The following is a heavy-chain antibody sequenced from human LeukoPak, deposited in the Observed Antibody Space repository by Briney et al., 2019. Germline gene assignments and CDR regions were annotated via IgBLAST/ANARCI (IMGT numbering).Heavy chain of an antibody. Sequence: GGFLRLSCAASGFTFSSYWMSWVRQAPGKGLEWVANIKQDGSEKYYVDSVKGRFTISRDNAKNSLYLQMNSLRAEDTAVYYCAREDYGGNSDLDYWGQGTLVTVSS. CDR3: AREDYGGNSDLDY. CDR1: GFTFSSYW. D-gene: IGHD4-17*01. V-gene: IGHV3-7*01. CDR2: IKQDGSEK. J-gene: IGHJ4*02.